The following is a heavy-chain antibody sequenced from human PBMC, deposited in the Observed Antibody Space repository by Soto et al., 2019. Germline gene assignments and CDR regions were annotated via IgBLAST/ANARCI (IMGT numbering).Heavy chain of an antibody. CDR1: GFTFSAYW. J-gene: IGHJ4*02. CDR3: AREKRANGYFDY. D-gene: IGHD6-25*01. Sequence: EVQLVESGGGLVQTGGSLRLSCAASGFTFSAYWMSWVRQAPGKGLEWVANIKQAGSEKYYVDSVNGRFIISRDDAKNSLFLPVNSLRVEDTAVYYCAREKRANGYFDYWGQVTLVTVSS. V-gene: IGHV3-7*01. CDR2: IKQAGSEK.